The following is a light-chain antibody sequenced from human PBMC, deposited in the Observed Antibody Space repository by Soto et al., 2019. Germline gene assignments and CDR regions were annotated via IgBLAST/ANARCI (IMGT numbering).Light chain of an antibody. CDR3: QQYNGYSRT. V-gene: IGKV1-5*01. Sequence: DIQMTQSPSTLSASVGDTVTVTCRASQSISSWLAWYQQKPGKAPKLLIYDASSLESGVPSRFSGSGSGTEFTLTISSMQPDDFATFYCQQYNGYSRTFGQGTKVDIK. CDR1: QSISSW. CDR2: DAS. J-gene: IGKJ1*01.